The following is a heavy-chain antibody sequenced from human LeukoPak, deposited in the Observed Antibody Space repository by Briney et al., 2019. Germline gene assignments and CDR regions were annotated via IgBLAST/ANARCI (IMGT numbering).Heavy chain of an antibody. CDR1: GFTVSSNY. Sequence: GGSLRLSCAASGFTVSSNYMNWVRQAPGKGLEWVSVINSGGNAYYADSVKGRFTISRDNSKNMLYLQMNSLRAEDTAVYYCSRYFDYWGQGTLVTVSS. CDR2: INSGGNA. CDR3: SRYFDY. V-gene: IGHV3-53*01. J-gene: IGHJ4*02. D-gene: IGHD3-16*02.